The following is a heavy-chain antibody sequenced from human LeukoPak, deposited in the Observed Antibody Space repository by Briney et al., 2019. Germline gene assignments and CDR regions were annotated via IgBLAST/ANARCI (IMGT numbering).Heavy chain of an antibody. D-gene: IGHD3-22*01. V-gene: IGHV3-72*01. CDR2: TGNKARGYTP. CDR1: GVTLSDDH. CDR3: ARGGAEGDNSAFDI. Sequence: PGGSLRLSCAASGVTLSDDHMDWVRQAPRQRLEWVGRTGNKARGYTPEYAASVKGRFTISRDDSETLVYLQMNSLRTEDTAVYFCARGGAEGDNSAFDIWGHGTVVTVSS. J-gene: IGHJ3*02.